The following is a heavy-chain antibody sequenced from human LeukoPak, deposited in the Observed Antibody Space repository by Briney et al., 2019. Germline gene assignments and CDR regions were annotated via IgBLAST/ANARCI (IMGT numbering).Heavy chain of an antibody. CDR1: GFTFSSYE. D-gene: IGHD4-17*01. Sequence: GGSLRLSCAAYGFTFSSYEMNWVRQAPGKGLEWVSVIYSGGSTYYADSVKGRFTISRDNSKNTLYLQMNSLRAEDTAVYYCARCSPITVTVDYWGQGTLVTVSS. V-gene: IGHV3-66*01. CDR2: IYSGGST. CDR3: ARCSPITVTVDY. J-gene: IGHJ4*02.